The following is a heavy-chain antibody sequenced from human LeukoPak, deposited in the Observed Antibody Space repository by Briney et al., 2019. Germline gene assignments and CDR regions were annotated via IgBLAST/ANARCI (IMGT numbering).Heavy chain of an antibody. J-gene: IGHJ4*02. CDR2: MNPNSGNT. Sequence: GASVKVSCKASGYTFISYDINWVRQATGQGLEWMGWMNPNSGNTGYAQKFQGRVTMTRNTSISTSYMELSSLRSEDTAVYYCARGLGVFSSGWPSHWGQGTLVTVSS. D-gene: IGHD6-19*01. V-gene: IGHV1-8*01. CDR3: ARGLGVFSSGWPSH. CDR1: GYTFISYD.